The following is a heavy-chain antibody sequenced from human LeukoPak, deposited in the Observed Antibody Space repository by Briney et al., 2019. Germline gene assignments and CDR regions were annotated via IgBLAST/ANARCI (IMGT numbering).Heavy chain of an antibody. J-gene: IGHJ5*02. CDR3: ARGTHYYDSIGYDH. Sequence: GGTLRLSCAASGFTFNTYGMTWVRQAPGKGLEWVSAITSSGGSTYYGDSVKGRFTISRDNSRNTLYLQMNSLRAEDTAFYHCARGTHYYDSIGYDHWGQGTLVTVSS. V-gene: IGHV3-23*01. CDR1: GFTFNTYG. CDR2: ITSSGGST. D-gene: IGHD3-22*01.